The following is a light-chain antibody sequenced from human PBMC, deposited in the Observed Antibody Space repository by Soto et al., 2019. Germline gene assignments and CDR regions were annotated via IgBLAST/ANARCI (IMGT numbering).Light chain of an antibody. CDR3: QHYGTSPWT. Sequence: EIVLTQSPATLSLSPGETATLSCRASQSVSGYIGWYQQKPGQAPRLLIYADSNRATGIPDRFSGSGSGTDFTLTISRLEPEDFAVYYCQHYGTSPWTFGQGTKV. CDR1: QSVSGY. J-gene: IGKJ1*01. CDR2: ADS. V-gene: IGKV3-20*01.